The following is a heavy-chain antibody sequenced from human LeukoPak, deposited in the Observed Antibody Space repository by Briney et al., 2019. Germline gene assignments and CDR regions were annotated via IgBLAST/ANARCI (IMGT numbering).Heavy chain of an antibody. Sequence: PGGSLRLSCAASAFTLTNYAMHWVRQAPGKGLEWVAVISCDGSSKHYADCVKGRLTISRDNSKSTLYLQMNSLRAEDTAVFDCARERPSSSWLFDYWGQGTLVTVSS. CDR2: ISCDGSSK. J-gene: IGHJ4*02. D-gene: IGHD6-13*01. V-gene: IGHV3-30-3*01. CDR1: AFTLTNYA. CDR3: ARERPSSSWLFDY.